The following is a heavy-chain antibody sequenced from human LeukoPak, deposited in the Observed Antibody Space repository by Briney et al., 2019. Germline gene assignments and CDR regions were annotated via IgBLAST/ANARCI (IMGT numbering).Heavy chain of an antibody. Sequence: PSETLSLTCTVSGGSISSGSYYWSWIRQPAGKGLEWIGRIYTSGSTNYNPSLKSRVTISVDTSKNQFSLKLSSVTAADTAVYYCASGGGWVYDYWGQRTLVTVSS. CDR1: GGSISSGSYY. CDR2: IYTSGST. D-gene: IGHD2-15*01. V-gene: IGHV4-61*02. CDR3: ASGGGWVYDY. J-gene: IGHJ4*02.